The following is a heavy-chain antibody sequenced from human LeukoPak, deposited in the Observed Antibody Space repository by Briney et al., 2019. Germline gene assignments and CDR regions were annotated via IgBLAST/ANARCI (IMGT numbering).Heavy chain of an antibody. Sequence: SETLSLTCAVYDGSFSGYYWSWIRQPPGKGLEWIGEINHSGSTNYNPSLKSRVTISVDTSKNQFSLRLSSVTAADTAVYYCARQGYSNYEYYYYYYYMDVWGKGTTVTVSS. CDR1: DGSFSGYY. CDR3: ARQGYSNYEYYYYYYYMDV. V-gene: IGHV4-34*01. CDR2: INHSGST. J-gene: IGHJ6*03. D-gene: IGHD4-11*01.